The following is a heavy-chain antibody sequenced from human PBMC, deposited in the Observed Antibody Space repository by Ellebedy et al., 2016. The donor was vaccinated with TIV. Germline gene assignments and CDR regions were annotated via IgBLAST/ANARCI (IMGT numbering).Heavy chain of an antibody. CDR1: GFTFSSYG. CDR2: ISYDGSNK. Sequence: GESLKISXAASGFTFSSYGMHWVRQAPGKGLEWVAVISYDGSNKYYADSVKGRFTISRDNSKNTLYLQMNSLRAEDTAVYYCARDSTGYSYGGYWGQGTLVTVSS. V-gene: IGHV3-30*03. J-gene: IGHJ4*02. CDR3: ARDSTGYSYGGY. D-gene: IGHD5-18*01.